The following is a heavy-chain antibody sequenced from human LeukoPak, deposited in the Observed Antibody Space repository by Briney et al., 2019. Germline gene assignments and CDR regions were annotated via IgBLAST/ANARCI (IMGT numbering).Heavy chain of an antibody. J-gene: IGHJ5*02. V-gene: IGHV4-59*01. Sequence: SETLSLTCTVSGGSISSYYWSWIRQPPGKGLEWIGYIYYSGSTNYNPSLKSRVTISVDTSKNQFSLKLSSVTAADTAVYYRARRRSDSSGYYYWFDPWGQGTLVTVSS. CDR3: ARRRSDSSGYYYWFDP. CDR2: IYYSGST. D-gene: IGHD3-22*01. CDR1: GGSISSYY.